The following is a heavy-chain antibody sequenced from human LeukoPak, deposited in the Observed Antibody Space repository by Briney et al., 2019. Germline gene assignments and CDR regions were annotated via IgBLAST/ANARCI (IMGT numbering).Heavy chain of an antibody. CDR2: ISVSGANT. J-gene: IGHJ4*02. V-gene: IGHV3-23*01. CDR3: XKRGVVIRVILVGFHKEAYYFDS. D-gene: IGHD3-22*01. Sequence: VWSLRRSCAASGFTFSTYAMSWVRQAPGKFLEWVSTISVSGANTYYADSVRGRFTISRDNPRNKLYLQINSLRAEDTAVYFCXKRGVVIRVILVGFHKEAYYFDSWGQGALVTVSS. CDR1: GFTFSTYA.